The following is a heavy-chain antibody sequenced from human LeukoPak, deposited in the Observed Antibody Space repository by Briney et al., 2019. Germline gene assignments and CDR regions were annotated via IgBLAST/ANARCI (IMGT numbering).Heavy chain of an antibody. D-gene: IGHD6-6*01. CDR1: GGSISSSSYY. CDR2: IYYSGST. V-gene: IGHV4-39*07. Sequence: SETLSLTCTVSGGSISSSSYYWGWIRQPPGKGLEWIGSIYYSGSTYYNPSLKSRVTISVDTSKNQFSLKLSSVTAADTAVYYCARDKSPSITAHVGWFDPWGQGTLVTVSS. CDR3: ARDKSPSITAHVGWFDP. J-gene: IGHJ5*02.